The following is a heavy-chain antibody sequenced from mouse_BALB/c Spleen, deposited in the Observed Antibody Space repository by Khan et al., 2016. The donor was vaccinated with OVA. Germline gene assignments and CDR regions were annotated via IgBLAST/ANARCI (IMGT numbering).Heavy chain of an antibody. CDR2: ISTYSGNT. CDR3: ARPAYAGYYDY. D-gene: IGHD2-3*01. CDR1: GYTFTDYA. J-gene: IGHJ2*01. Sequence: VQLQESGPELVRPGVSVKISCKGSGYTFTDYAVHWMKQSHAKSLEWIGIISTYSGNTNYNQKFKGKATMTVDKSSSTAYMELARLTSEDSAIYHSARPAYAGYYDYWGQGTTLTVSS. V-gene: IGHV1S137*01.